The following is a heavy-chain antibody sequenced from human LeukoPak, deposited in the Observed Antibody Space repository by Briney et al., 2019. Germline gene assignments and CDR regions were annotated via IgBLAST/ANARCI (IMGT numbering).Heavy chain of an antibody. CDR3: AREYNGGLDY. V-gene: IGHV3-11*05. CDR2: ISSSSSYT. J-gene: IGHJ4*02. Sequence: GGSLRLSCAASGFTFSDYYMSWIRQARGKGLEWISYISSSSSYTNYADSVKGRFTISRDNPKKSLYLQMNSLRAEDTAVYYCAREYNGGLDYWGLGTLVTVSS. D-gene: IGHD4-23*01. CDR1: GFTFSDYY.